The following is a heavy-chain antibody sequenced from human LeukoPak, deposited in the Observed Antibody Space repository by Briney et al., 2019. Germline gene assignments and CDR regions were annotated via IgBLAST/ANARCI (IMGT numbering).Heavy chain of an antibody. CDR3: ARSDQWELQDDAFDI. Sequence: GASVKVSCKASGYTFTSYGISWVRQAPGQGLEWMGWISAYNGNTNYAQKLQGRVTMTTDTSTSTAYMELRSLRSDDTAVYYCARSDQWELQDDAFDIWGQGTMVTVSS. D-gene: IGHD1-26*01. CDR1: GYTFTSYG. V-gene: IGHV1-18*01. J-gene: IGHJ3*02. CDR2: ISAYNGNT.